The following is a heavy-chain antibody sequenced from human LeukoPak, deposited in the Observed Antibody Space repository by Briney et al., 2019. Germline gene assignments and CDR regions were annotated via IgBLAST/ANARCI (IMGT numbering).Heavy chain of an antibody. Sequence: PGGFLILSWAFGGFPFTRFYMSWIRQAPGKVLEWISYIGLSGSPLDYADSVRGRFTISRDNAKNSLYLDMNSLRAEDTAVYYCARKDFSSGSFSYWGQGTLVTVSS. J-gene: IGHJ4*02. CDR3: ARKDFSSGSFSY. D-gene: IGHD3-22*01. CDR1: GFPFTRFY. V-gene: IGHV3-11*04. CDR2: IGLSGSPL.